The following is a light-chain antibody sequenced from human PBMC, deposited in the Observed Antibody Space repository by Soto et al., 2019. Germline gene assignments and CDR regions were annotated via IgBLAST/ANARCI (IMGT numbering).Light chain of an antibody. Sequence: SYELTQPPSVSGAPGKTARITCWGNNIGSKSVHWYQQKPGQAPVLVIYYDSDRPSGIPERFSGSNSGNTATLTISRVEAGDEADYYCQVWDSSSDHPRVVFGGGTKVTVL. CDR3: QVWDSSSDHPRVV. CDR2: YDS. V-gene: IGLV3-21*04. CDR1: NIGSKS. J-gene: IGLJ2*01.